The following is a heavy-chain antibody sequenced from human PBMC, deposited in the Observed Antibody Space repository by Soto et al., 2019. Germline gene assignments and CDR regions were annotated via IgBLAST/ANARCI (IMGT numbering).Heavy chain of an antibody. CDR1: GFTFSDYY. V-gene: IGHV3-11*01. D-gene: IGHD3-22*01. J-gene: IGHJ6*02. CDR3: AKGGGGWLLTYYYYGMDV. CDR2: ISSSGSTT. Sequence: GSLRLSCAASGFTFSDYYMSWIRQAPGKGLEWVSYISSSGSTTYYADSVKGRFTISRDNSKNTLYLQMNSLRAEDTAVYYCAKGGGGWLLTYYYYGMDVWGQGTTVTVSS.